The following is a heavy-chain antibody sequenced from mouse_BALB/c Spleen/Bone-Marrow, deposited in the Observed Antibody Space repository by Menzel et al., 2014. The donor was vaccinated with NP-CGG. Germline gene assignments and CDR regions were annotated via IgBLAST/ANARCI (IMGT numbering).Heavy chain of an antibody. CDR2: IHPNSGNT. CDR3: ARHHRYAYYFDY. Sequence: VQLQESGSVLVRPGASVKLSCKASGYTFPSSWMHWAKQRPGQGLEWIGEIHPNSGNTTYNGKFKGKATLTVDTSSTTAYVDLSSLTAEDSAVYYCARHHRYAYYFDYWGQGTTLTVSS. D-gene: IGHD2-14*01. CDR1: GYTFPSSW. V-gene: IGHV1S130*01. J-gene: IGHJ2*01.